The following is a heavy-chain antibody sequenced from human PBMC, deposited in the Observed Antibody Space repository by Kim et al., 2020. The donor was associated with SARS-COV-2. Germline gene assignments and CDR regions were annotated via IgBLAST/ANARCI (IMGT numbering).Heavy chain of an antibody. V-gene: IGHV4-4*02. CDR1: GGSISSSNW. CDR2: IYHSGST. J-gene: IGHJ6*02. CDR3: ARGYKLADPYYYYYGMDV. Sequence: SETLSLTCAVSGGSISSSNWWSWVRQPPGKGLEWIGVIYHSGSTNYNPSLKSRVTISVDNSKNQFSLKLSSVTAADTAVYYCARGYKLADPYYYYYGMDVWGQGTTVTVS. D-gene: IGHD5-12*01.